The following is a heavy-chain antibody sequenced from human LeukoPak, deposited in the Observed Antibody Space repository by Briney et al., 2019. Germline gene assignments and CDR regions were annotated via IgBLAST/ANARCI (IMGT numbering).Heavy chain of an antibody. V-gene: IGHV3-30-3*01. CDR2: ISYDGSNK. Sequence: GGSLRLSCAASGFTFSSYAMHWVRQAPGKGLEWVAAISYDGSNKYYADSVKGRFTISRDNSKNTLYLQMNGLRAEDTAVYYCARDRGGHRGYYFDYWGQGTLVTVSS. CDR3: ARDRGGHRGYYFDY. J-gene: IGHJ4*02. D-gene: IGHD3-10*01. CDR1: GFTFSSYA.